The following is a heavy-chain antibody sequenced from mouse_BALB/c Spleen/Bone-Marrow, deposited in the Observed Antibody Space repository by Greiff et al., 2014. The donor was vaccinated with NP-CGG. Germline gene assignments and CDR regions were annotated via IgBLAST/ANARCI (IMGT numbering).Heavy chain of an antibody. CDR1: GYTFTSYV. D-gene: IGHD2-4*01. CDR3: AREGSTMITTEAWFAY. CDR2: INPYNDGT. V-gene: IGHV1-14*01. Sequence: QLQESGPELVKPGASVKMSCKASGYTFTSYVMHWVKQKPGQGLEWIGYINPYNDGTKYNEKFKGKATLTSDKSSSTAYMELSSLTSEDSAVYYCAREGSTMITTEAWFAYWSQGTLVTVSA. J-gene: IGHJ3*01.